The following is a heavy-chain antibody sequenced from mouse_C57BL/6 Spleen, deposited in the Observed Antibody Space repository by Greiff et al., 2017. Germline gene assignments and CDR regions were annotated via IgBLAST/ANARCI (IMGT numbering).Heavy chain of an antibody. J-gene: IGHJ2*01. CDR3: TTRTAQAYFDY. CDR1: GFNIKDDY. V-gene: IGHV14-4*01. CDR2: IDPENGDT. D-gene: IGHD3-2*02. Sequence: EVQLQQSGAELVRPGASVKLSCTASGFNIKDDYMHWVKQRPEQGLEWIGWIDPENGDTEYASKFQGKATITADTSSNTAYLQLSSLTSEDTAVYYCTTRTAQAYFDYWGQGTTLTVSS.